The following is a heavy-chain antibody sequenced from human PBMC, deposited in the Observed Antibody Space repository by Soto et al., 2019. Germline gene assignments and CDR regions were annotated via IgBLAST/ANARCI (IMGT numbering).Heavy chain of an antibody. D-gene: IGHD6-19*01. CDR1: GFTFSSYW. CDR3: ARDTVYLKSYTSGWYLDF. CDR2: INSDGSGT. J-gene: IGHJ4*02. Sequence: PGGSLRLSCAASGFTFSSYWMHWVRQAPGKGLVWVSRINSDGSGTSYADSVKGRFTISRDNSKNTLYLQMNSLRAEDTTVFYFARDTVYLKSYTSGWYLDFWGQGTQVTVSS. V-gene: IGHV3-74*01.